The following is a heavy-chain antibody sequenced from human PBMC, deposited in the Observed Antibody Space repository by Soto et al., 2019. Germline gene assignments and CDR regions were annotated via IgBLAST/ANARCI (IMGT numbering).Heavy chain of an antibody. CDR2: IYYNGDT. V-gene: IGHV3-53*01. D-gene: IGHD5-18*01. J-gene: IGHJ4*02. CDR1: GFSFNYNH. Sequence: VQLVESGGDLIQPGGSLRLSCAASGFSFNYNHMTWVRQAPGRGPEWVSTIYYNGDTFHADSVKGRFTISRDTSKNMQYLQMNSLKPEDTAVYYCATGVDTAKAGYWGQGTLVIVSS. CDR3: ATGVDTAKAGY.